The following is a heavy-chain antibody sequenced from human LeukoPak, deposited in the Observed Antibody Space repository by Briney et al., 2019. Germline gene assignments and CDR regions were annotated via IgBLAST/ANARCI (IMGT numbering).Heavy chain of an antibody. CDR2: ISYDGSNK. D-gene: IGHD2-2*01. Sequence: GGSLRLSCAASGFTFSSYAMHWVRQAPGKGLEWVAVISYDGSNKYYADSVKGRFTISRDNSKNTLYLQMNSLRAEDTAVYYCARVLVPAAIRGAFDIWGQGTMVTVSS. J-gene: IGHJ3*02. CDR1: GFTFSSYA. CDR3: ARVLVPAAIRGAFDI. V-gene: IGHV3-30-3*01.